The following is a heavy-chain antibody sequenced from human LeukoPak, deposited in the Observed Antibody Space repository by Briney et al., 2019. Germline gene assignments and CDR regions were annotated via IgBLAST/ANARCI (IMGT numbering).Heavy chain of an antibody. CDR2: IKPNSGGT. CDR3: ASDSYSSSSLLGLVC. J-gene: IGHJ4*02. CDR1: GYTFNSYY. V-gene: IGHV1-2*02. D-gene: IGHD6-6*01. Sequence: ASVKVSCKASGYTFNSYYMHWVRQAPGQGLEWMGFIKPNSGGTNYAQTVQGRFTITRDTSISTAYLELSRLRSDDTAVYYCASDSYSSSSLLGLVCWGQGTMVSVSS.